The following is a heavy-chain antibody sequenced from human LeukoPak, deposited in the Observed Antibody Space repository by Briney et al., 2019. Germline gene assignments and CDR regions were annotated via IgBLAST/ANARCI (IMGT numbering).Heavy chain of an antibody. J-gene: IGHJ4*02. CDR2: IYYSGST. CDR1: GGSISSGGYY. Sequence: SETLSLTCTVSGGSISSGGYYWSWIRQHPGKGLEWIVYIYYSGSTYYNPSLKSRVTISVDTSKNQFSLKLSSVTAADTAVYYCARGDSYYYGSGSHHFDYWGQGTLVTVSS. CDR3: ARGDSYYYGSGSHHFDY. V-gene: IGHV4-31*03. D-gene: IGHD3-10*01.